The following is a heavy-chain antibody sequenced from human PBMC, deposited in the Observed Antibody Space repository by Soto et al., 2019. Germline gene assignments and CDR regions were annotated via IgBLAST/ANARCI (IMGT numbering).Heavy chain of an antibody. Sequence: EVQLVEAGGGLVKPGGSLKLSCAASGFTFSHAWMKWVRQAPGKGLEWVRRIKSKTDGGATDYAAPVKGRFTISRDDSKITLYLQMNSLKTEDTAMYFCTTFRYYYDSSGYYLWDFWGQGTLVTVSS. J-gene: IGHJ4*02. D-gene: IGHD3-22*01. CDR3: TTFRYYYDSSGYYLWDF. CDR1: GFTFSHAW. CDR2: IKSKTDGGAT. V-gene: IGHV3-15*07.